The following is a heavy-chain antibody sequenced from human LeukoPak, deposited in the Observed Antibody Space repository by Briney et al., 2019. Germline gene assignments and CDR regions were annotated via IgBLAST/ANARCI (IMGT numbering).Heavy chain of an antibody. CDR3: ARDLGYCSSTSCYGWFGP. J-gene: IGHJ5*02. CDR1: GYTFTNYY. CDR2: INPNSGGT. Sequence: ASVKVSCKASGYTFTNYYMHWVRQAPGQGLEWMGWINPNSGGTNYAQKFQGRVTMTRDTSTSTVYMELSRLRSDDTAVYYCARDLGYCSSTSCYGWFGPWGQGTLVTVSS. V-gene: IGHV1-2*02. D-gene: IGHD2-2*03.